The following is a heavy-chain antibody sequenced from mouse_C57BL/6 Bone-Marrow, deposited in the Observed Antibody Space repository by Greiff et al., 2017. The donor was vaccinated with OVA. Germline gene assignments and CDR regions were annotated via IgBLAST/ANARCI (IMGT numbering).Heavy chain of an antibody. CDR3: ARHYYYGLYAMDY. V-gene: IGHV5-15*04. D-gene: IGHD1-1*01. CDR1: GFTFSDYG. CDR2: ISNLAYSI. J-gene: IGHJ4*01. Sequence: EVKLVESGGGLVQPGGSLKLSCAASGFTFSDYGMAWVRQAPRKGPEWVAFISNLAYSIYYADTVTGRFTISRENAKNTLYLEMSSLRSEDTAMYYCARHYYYGLYAMDYWGQGTSVTVSS.